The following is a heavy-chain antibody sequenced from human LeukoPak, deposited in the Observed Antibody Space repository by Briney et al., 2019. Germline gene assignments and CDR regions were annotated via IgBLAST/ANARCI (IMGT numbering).Heavy chain of an antibody. CDR2: ISSDGSYK. V-gene: IGHV3-30*04. D-gene: IGHD5-18*01. CDR1: GFTFSSHA. J-gene: IGHJ4*02. Sequence: GRSLRLSCAASGFTFSSHALHWVRQAPGTGLEWVAVISSDGSYKYYADSVKGRFTISRDNSKNTLYLQMNSLIPEDTAVYYCARQYISGQWYFDYWGQGTLVTVSS. CDR3: ARQYISGQWYFDY.